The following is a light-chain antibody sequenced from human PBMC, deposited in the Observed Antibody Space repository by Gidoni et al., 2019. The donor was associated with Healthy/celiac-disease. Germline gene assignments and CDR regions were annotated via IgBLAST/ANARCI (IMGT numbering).Light chain of an antibody. CDR3: LQDYTSPRT. CDR1: QGIWND. CDR2: AAS. V-gene: IGKV1-6*01. J-gene: IGKJ1*01. Sequence: AIQMSQSPYSLSASVGDGVTITCRASQGIWNDLGWYQQKPGKAPKLLTYAASRLHSGVPSSFSGSSSGTDFTLTISLLQPEDFASYYCLQDYTSPRTFGQGTKVEIK.